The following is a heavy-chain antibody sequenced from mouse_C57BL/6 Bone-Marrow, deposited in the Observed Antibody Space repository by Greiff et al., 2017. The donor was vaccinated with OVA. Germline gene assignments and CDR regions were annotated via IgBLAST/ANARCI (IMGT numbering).Heavy chain of an antibody. CDR1: GYTFTSYW. Sequence: QVQLKESGAELAKPGASVKLSCKASGYTFTSYWMHWVKQRPGQGLEWIGYINPSSGYTKYNQKFKDKATLTADKSSSTAYMQLSSLTYEDSAVYYCARKETALPYYFDYWGQGTTLTVSS. D-gene: IGHD3-2*01. CDR3: ARKETALPYYFDY. J-gene: IGHJ2*01. V-gene: IGHV1-7*01. CDR2: INPSSGYT.